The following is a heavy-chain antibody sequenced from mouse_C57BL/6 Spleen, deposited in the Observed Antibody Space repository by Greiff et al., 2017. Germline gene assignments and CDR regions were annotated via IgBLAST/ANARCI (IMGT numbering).Heavy chain of an antibody. V-gene: IGHV5-17*01. J-gene: IGHJ4*01. CDR2: MSSGSSTI. CDR3: ASYYYGRGAMDY. CDR1: GFTFSDYG. Sequence: EVKLVESGGGLVKPGGSLKLSCAASGFTFSDYGMHWVRQAPEKGLEWVAYMSSGSSTIYYADTVKGRFSISRDNAKNTLFLQMTSLRSEDTAMYYCASYYYGRGAMDYWGQGTSVTVSS. D-gene: IGHD1-1*01.